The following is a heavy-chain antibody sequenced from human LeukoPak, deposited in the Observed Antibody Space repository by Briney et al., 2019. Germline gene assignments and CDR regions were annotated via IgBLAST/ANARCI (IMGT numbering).Heavy chain of an antibody. D-gene: IGHD4-23*01. CDR3: ARETTVVGSNWFDP. Sequence: PSETLSLTCTVSGGSISSSSYYWGWIRQPPGKGPEWIGSIYYSGSTYYNPSLKSRVIISVDTPKNQFSLKLSSVIAADTAVYYCARETTVVGSNWFDPWGQGILVTVSS. J-gene: IGHJ5*02. V-gene: IGHV4-39*07. CDR1: GGSISSSSYY. CDR2: IYYSGST.